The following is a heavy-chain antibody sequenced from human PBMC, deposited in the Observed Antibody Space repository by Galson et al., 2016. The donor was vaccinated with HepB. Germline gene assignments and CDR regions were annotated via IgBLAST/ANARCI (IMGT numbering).Heavy chain of an antibody. CDR3: ARGAEWLALWYFDY. D-gene: IGHD6-19*01. Sequence: SLRLSCAASGFSFTNHWMTWVRQAPGKGLEWVANIRQDGNEKYHAEFVKGRFTISRDNAKNSLYLQMNSLRADDTAVYYCARGAEWLALWYFDYWGQGTQVTVSS. J-gene: IGHJ4*02. V-gene: IGHV3-7*01. CDR2: IRQDGNEK. CDR1: GFSFTNHW.